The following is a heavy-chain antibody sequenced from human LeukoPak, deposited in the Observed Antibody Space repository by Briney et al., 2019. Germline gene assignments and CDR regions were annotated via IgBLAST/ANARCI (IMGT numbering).Heavy chain of an antibody. D-gene: IGHD3-10*01. CDR3: SAYYNGRGDY. V-gene: IGHV3-15*01. CDR1: GVTFRNAW. CDR2: SISRSGGVTT. Sequence: PGGSLRLSCAASGVTFRNAWMTWVCQAPGRGLEWVGRSISRSGGVTTEYAAPVEGRFTISRDDSRNTVYLQMNSLKIEDTAVYYCSAYYNGRGDYWGQGTLVTVSS. J-gene: IGHJ4*02.